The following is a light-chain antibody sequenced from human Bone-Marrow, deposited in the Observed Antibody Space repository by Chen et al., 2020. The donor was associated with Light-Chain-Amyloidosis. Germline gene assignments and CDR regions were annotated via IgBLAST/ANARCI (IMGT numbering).Light chain of an antibody. V-gene: IGKV3-15*01. CDR3: QQYNNWPPGT. J-gene: IGKJ3*01. Sequence: EIVMTQSPAPLSVSPGERATLSCRASQSVSSNLAWYQQKPGQAPRLLIFGASTRATGIPARFSGSGSGTEFTLTISSLQSEDFAVYYCQQYNNWPPGTFGPGTKVEIK. CDR2: GAS. CDR1: QSVSSN.